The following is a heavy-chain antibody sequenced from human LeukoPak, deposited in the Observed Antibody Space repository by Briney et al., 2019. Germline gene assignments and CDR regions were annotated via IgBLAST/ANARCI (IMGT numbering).Heavy chain of an antibody. J-gene: IGHJ4*02. D-gene: IGHD3-22*01. CDR3: AKDFYYDSSGYCDY. CDR1: GFTVSSNY. Sequence: GGSLRLSCAASGFTVSSNYMSWVRQAPGKGLEWVAVISYDGSNKYYADSVKGRFTISRDNSKNTLYLQMNSLRAADTAVYYCAKDFYYDSSGYCDYWGQGTLVTVSS. V-gene: IGHV3-30*18. CDR2: ISYDGSNK.